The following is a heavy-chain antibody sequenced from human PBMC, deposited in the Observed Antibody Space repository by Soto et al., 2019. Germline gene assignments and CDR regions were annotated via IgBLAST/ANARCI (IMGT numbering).Heavy chain of an antibody. V-gene: IGHV4-61*01. CDR1: GGSVSSGSYY. J-gene: IGHJ3*02. Sequence: SETLSLTCAVSGGSVSSGSYYWSWIRQPPGKGLEWIGYIYYSGSTNYNPSLKSRVTISLDTSKNQFSLKLSSVTAADTAVYYCARVRDSFAFDIWGQGTMVTVSS. CDR3: ARVRDSFAFDI. D-gene: IGHD3-16*02. CDR2: IYYSGST.